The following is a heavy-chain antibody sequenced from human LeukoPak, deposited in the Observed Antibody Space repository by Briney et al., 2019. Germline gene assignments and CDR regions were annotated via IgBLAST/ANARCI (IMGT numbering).Heavy chain of an antibody. CDR2: IYYSGST. Sequence: PSETLSLTCAVYGGSFSGYYWSWIRQHPGKGLEWIGYIYYSGSTYYNPSLKSRVTISVDTSKNQFSLKLSSVTAADTAVYYCAGEDSGYSGYVGYGMDVWGQGTTVTVSS. CDR1: GGSFSGYY. V-gene: IGHV4-31*11. CDR3: AGEDSGYSGYVGYGMDV. J-gene: IGHJ6*02. D-gene: IGHD5-12*01.